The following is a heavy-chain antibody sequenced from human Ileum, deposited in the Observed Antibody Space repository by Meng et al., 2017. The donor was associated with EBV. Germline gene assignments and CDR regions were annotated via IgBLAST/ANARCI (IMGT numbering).Heavy chain of an antibody. CDR1: NGSITRDY. Sequence: QAQWQGSGPGLVNPSAPLSLTGRVSNGSITRDYWTWVRQPPGKGLEWIGYIYYTGSTNYNPSLKSRVTISLDTSKNQFSLNLSSVTAADTTVYFCARVSGMVRGVPPRRFDYWGQGTLVTVSS. J-gene: IGHJ4*02. CDR3: ARVSGMVRGVPPRRFDY. V-gene: IGHV4-59*01. CDR2: IYYTGST. D-gene: IGHD3-10*01.